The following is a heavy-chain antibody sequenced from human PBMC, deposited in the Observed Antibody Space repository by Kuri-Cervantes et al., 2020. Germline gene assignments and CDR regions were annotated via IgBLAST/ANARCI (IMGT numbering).Heavy chain of an antibody. CDR2: INHSGST. J-gene: IGHJ3*02. CDR3: ARGNWLFDAFDI. D-gene: IGHD3-9*01. CDR1: GGSFSGYY. V-gene: IGHV4-34*01. Sequence: SETLSLTCAVYGGSFSGYYWSWIRQPPGKGREWIGEINHSGSTNYNPSLKSRVTISVDTSKNQFSLKLSSVTAADTAVYYCARGNWLFDAFDIWGQGTMVTVSS.